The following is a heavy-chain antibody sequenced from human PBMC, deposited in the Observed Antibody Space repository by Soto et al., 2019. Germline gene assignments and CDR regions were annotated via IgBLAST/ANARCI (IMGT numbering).Heavy chain of an antibody. CDR1: RFNISTHA. Sequence: EGQLLESGGGLGQPGGSLRLSCAVSRFNISTHAMTCVRQAPGEGLEWVAVISGGGQSTHYVDSVKGRFTISRDNAKNMVFLQMNSLRVGDTALYFCAKVGGATDGDYCWGQGTVVTVSS. V-gene: IGHV3-23*01. J-gene: IGHJ4*02. CDR3: AKVGGATDGDYC. D-gene: IGHD3-3*01. CDR2: ISGGGQST.